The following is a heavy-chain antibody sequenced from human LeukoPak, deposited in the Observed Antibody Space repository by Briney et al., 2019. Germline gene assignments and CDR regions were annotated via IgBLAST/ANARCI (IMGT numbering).Heavy chain of an antibody. CDR1: GFTFSSYS. D-gene: IGHD1-14*01. V-gene: IGHV3-21*01. CDR3: ARESENAFDY. CDR2: ISSSSSYI. J-gene: IGHJ4*02. Sequence: GGSLRFSCAASGFTFSSYSMNWVRQAPGKGLEWVSSISSSSSYIYYADSVKGRFTISRDNAKSSLYLQMNSLRAEDTAVYYCARESENAFDYWGQGTLVTVSS.